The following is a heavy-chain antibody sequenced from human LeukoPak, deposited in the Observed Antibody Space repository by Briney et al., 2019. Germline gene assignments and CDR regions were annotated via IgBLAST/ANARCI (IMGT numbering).Heavy chain of an antibody. D-gene: IGHD3-10*01. CDR1: GYSISSGYY. Sequence: SETLSLTCAVSGYSISSGYYWGWIRQPPGKGLEWIGSIYHSGSTYYNPSLKSRVTISVDTSKNQFSLKLSSATAADTAVYYCARAGITMVRGVHGWFDPWGQGTLVTVSS. V-gene: IGHV4-38-2*01. CDR3: ARAGITMVRGVHGWFDP. J-gene: IGHJ5*02. CDR2: IYHSGST.